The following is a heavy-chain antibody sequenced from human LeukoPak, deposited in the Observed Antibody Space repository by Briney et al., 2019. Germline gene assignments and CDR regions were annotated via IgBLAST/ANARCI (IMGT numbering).Heavy chain of an antibody. CDR2: ISSSSSYI. Sequence: PGGSLRLSCAASGFTFSSYSMNWVRQAPGKGLEWVSSISSSSSYIYYADSVKGRFTISRDNAKNSLYLQMNSLRAEDTAVYYCARDRYSSSWFPPNYFDYWGQGTLVTVSS. V-gene: IGHV3-21*01. CDR1: GFTFSSYS. D-gene: IGHD6-13*01. J-gene: IGHJ4*02. CDR3: ARDRYSSSWFPPNYFDY.